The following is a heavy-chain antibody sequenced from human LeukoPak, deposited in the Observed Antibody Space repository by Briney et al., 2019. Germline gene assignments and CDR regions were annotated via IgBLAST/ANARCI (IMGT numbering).Heavy chain of an antibody. V-gene: IGHV1-18*01. CDR2: ISPNNGNT. CDR3: TRVRNSNNWWGAFDI. Sequence: ASVTVSCKAFGYTFGTSSFSWVRQAPGQRLEWMGWISPNNGNTHYAQGVQGRVTMTTDTSRSTAYMELRSLRSDDTAVYYCTRVRNSNNWWGAFDIWGQGTMVTVSS. J-gene: IGHJ3*02. D-gene: IGHD1-1*01. CDR1: GYTFGTSS.